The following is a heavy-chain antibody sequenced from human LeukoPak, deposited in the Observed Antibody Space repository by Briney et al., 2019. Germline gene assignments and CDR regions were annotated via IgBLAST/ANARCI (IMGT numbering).Heavy chain of an antibody. CDR2: IKQDGSEK. CDR3: ARDRNTDFWSGYYTNYFDY. J-gene: IGHJ4*02. D-gene: IGHD3-3*01. Sequence: GGSLRLSCAASGFTFSTYWMTWVRQAPGKGLEWVANIKQDGSEKYYVDSVEGRFTISRDNAKNSLYLQMNSLRAEDTAVYHCARDRNTDFWSGYYTNYFDYWGQGTLVTVSS. CDR1: GFTFSTYW. V-gene: IGHV3-7*01.